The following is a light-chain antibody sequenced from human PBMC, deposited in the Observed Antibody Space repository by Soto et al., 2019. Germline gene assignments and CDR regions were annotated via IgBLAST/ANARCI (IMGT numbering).Light chain of an antibody. V-gene: IGLV1-44*01. J-gene: IGLJ2*01. CDR1: GSSIGTNT. CDR3: AAWDGSLNNVL. CDR2: DND. Sequence: VLTQPPSASGTPGQRVTISCSGSGSSIGTNTVNWYRQLPGTAPKLLIYDNDQRPSGVPDRFSGSKSGTSASLAISGLQSEDEADYYCAAWDGSLNNVLFGGGTKLTVL.